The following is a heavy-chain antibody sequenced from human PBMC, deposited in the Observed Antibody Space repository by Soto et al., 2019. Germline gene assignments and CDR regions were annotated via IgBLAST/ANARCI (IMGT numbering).Heavy chain of an antibody. D-gene: IGHD1-26*01. CDR1: GASISNGGYS. Sequence: QIQLQESGSGLIKPSQTLSLTCAVSGASISNGGYSWHWIRQPPGKGLDWIGYIFHSGDTYYHPSLQSRVSMSVDKSRNMFSLKLTSVTAADTAVYYCARVDYDLVGPDAFDVWGQGAVVTVSS. CDR2: IFHSGDT. CDR3: ARVDYDLVGPDAFDV. J-gene: IGHJ3*01. V-gene: IGHV4-30-2*01.